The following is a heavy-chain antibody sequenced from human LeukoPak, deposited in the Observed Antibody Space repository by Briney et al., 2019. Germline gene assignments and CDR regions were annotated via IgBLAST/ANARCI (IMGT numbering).Heavy chain of an antibody. V-gene: IGHV4-59*08. D-gene: IGHD6-19*01. J-gene: IGHJ5*02. CDR3: ATNAAVATSRSWFDP. CDR1: GASISTYY. Sequence: SETLPLTCAVSGASISTYYWSWIRQPPGKGLEWIGYIHYSGSSNYNPSLKSRVTISLDTSKNHFSLMLSSVTAADTAVYYCATNAAVATSRSWFDPWGQGTLVTVSS. CDR2: IHYSGSS.